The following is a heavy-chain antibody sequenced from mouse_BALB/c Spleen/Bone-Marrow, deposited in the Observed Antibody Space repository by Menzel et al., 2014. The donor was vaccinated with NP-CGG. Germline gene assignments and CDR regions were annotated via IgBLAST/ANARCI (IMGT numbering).Heavy chain of an antibody. CDR3: ARHEGGEMGFDY. J-gene: IGHJ2*01. CDR1: GYTFTEYI. D-gene: IGHD2-3*01. CDR2: FYPGSGSI. V-gene: IGHV1-62-2*01. Sequence: LVESGAGLVKPGASVKLSSKASGYTFTEYIIHWVKQRSGQGLEWIGWFYPGSGSIKYNEKFKDEATLTADKSSSTVYMELSRLISEDSAVYFCARHEGGEMGFDYWGQGTTLTVSS.